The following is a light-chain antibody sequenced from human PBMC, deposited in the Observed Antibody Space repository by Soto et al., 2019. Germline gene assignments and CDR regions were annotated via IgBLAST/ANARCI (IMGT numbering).Light chain of an antibody. Sequence: EIVMTQSPATLSVCPGERATLSCRASQSISSNLHWYQQKPGQSPRLLIYGASTRATGIPARFSGSGSGTEFTLTINSLQSEDFAIYYCQHFNSWPYSFGQGTKLEIK. CDR2: GAS. CDR1: QSISSN. V-gene: IGKV3-15*01. CDR3: QHFNSWPYS. J-gene: IGKJ2*03.